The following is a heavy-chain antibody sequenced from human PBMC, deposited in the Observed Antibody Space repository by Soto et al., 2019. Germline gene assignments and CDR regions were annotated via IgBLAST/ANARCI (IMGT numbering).Heavy chain of an antibody. CDR3: ARDNYDFWNGYSYNWFDP. D-gene: IGHD3-3*01. V-gene: IGHV1-69*08. CDR1: GGAFNNYM. J-gene: IGHJ5*02. Sequence: QVQLVQSGAEAKKPGSSVKVSCMASGGAFNNYMISWVRQAPGQGLEWLGRINPTLGTASYAQRFRGRVTISADISMSTSYMELSSLRSEDTALYFCARDNYDFWNGYSYNWFDPWGQGTLVTVSS. CDR2: INPTLGTA.